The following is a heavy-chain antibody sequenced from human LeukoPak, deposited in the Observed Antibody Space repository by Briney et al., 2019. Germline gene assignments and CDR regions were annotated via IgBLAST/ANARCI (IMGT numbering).Heavy chain of an antibody. Sequence: GGSLRLSCAASGFTVDDYAMHWVRQAPGKGLEWVSVIRGDGGSSYYADSVEGRFTISSDDNKNSVHLQMNSLRPEDTALYYCAKDMSGIVGTYYGMDVWGRGTTVTVTS. J-gene: IGHJ6*02. D-gene: IGHD2-15*01. CDR3: AKDMSGIVGTYYGMDV. V-gene: IGHV3-43*02. CDR1: GFTVDDYA. CDR2: IRGDGGSS.